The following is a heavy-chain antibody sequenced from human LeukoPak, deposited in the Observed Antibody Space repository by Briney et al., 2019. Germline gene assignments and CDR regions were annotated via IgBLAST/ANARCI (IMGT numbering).Heavy chain of an antibody. Sequence: GESLKISCKGSGYSFTSYWIGWVRQMPGKGLEWMGIIYPGDSDTRYSPSFQGQVTISADKSISTAYLQWSSLKASDTAMYYCARVSHPYGDYAPYFDYWGQGTLVTVSS. CDR2: IYPGDSDT. J-gene: IGHJ4*02. D-gene: IGHD4-17*01. V-gene: IGHV5-51*01. CDR1: GYSFTSYW. CDR3: ARVSHPYGDYAPYFDY.